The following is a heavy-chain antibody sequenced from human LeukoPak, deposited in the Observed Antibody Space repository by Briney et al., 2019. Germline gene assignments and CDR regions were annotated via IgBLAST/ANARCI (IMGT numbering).Heavy chain of an antibody. CDR3: ARDESPRYYYDSSGYSNWFDP. J-gene: IGHJ5*02. Sequence: GGSLRLSCAASGFTFSSYSMNWVRQAPGKGLEWVSSISGSSSYIDYADSVKGRFTISRDNAKNSLYLQMDSLRAEDTAVYYCARDESPRYYYDSSGYSNWFDPWGQGTLVTVSS. CDR1: GFTFSSYS. CDR2: ISGSSSYI. D-gene: IGHD3-22*01. V-gene: IGHV3-21*01.